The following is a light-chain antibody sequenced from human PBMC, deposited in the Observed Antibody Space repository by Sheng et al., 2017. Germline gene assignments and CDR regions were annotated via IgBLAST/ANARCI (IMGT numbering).Light chain of an antibody. CDR3: QQYSTYPFT. Sequence: EIVLTQSPGTLSLSPGERATLSCRASHSVSSGYLAWYQQKPGQAPRLLIYGASSRAAGIPDRFSGSGFGTEFTLTISSLQPEDFAIYYCQQYSTYPFTFGPGTKVDIQ. CDR1: HSVSSGY. J-gene: IGKJ3*01. V-gene: IGKV3-20*01. CDR2: GAS.